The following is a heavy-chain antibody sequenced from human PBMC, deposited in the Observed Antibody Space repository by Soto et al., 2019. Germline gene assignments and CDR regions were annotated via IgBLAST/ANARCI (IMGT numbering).Heavy chain of an antibody. V-gene: IGHV3-30*04. J-gene: IGHJ4*02. CDR3: ASSIVVVPAASFDY. D-gene: IGHD2-2*01. CDR1: GFTFSSYA. Sequence: PGGSLRLSCAASGFTFSSYAMHWVRQAPGKGLEWVAVISYDGSNKYYADSVKGRFTISRDNSKNTLYLQMNSLRAEDTAVYYCASSIVVVPAASFDYWGQGTLVTVSS. CDR2: ISYDGSNK.